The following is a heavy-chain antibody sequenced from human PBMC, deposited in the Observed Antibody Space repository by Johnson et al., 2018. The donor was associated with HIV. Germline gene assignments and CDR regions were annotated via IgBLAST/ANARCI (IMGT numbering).Heavy chain of an antibody. Sequence: VQLVESGGGLVQPGRSLRRSCAASGFTFDAYGMSWVRQAPGKGLEWVSGITWNGGSTGHADSVKGRFTISRDNAKNSLYLQINSLRAEDTALYYCARRVVRGDAFDIWGQGTMVTVSS. J-gene: IGHJ3*02. D-gene: IGHD3-10*01. CDR3: ARRVVRGDAFDI. CDR1: GFTFDAYG. V-gene: IGHV3-20*04. CDR2: ITWNGGST.